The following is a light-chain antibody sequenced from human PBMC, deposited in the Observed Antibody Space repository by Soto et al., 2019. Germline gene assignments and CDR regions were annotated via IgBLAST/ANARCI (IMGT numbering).Light chain of an antibody. J-gene: IGLJ2*01. CDR2: GDN. CDR1: SSNLGSYYD. V-gene: IGLV1-40*01. Sequence: QSVLTQPPSLTGAPGQRVTIPCTGCSSNLGSYYDVHWYQQLPGTVPKLLIYGDNNRPAGVPDRFSGSKSGTSASLAITGLQAEDEADYYCQSYDSSLSHVVFGGGTKLPVL. CDR3: QSYDSSLSHVV.